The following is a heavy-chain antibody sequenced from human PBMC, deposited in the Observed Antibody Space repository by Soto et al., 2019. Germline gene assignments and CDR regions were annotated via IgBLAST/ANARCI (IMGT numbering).Heavy chain of an antibody. CDR3: ARVRTGYFDY. CDR2: IYYNGNT. D-gene: IGHD3-9*01. V-gene: IGHV4-59*11. CDR1: GGAINDHY. Sequence: SETLSLTCTVSGGAINDHYWSYIRQPPGKGLEWIGYIYYNGNTNYNPSLESRVTISVDRSKNQFSLRLTSLTAAETAVYYCARVRTGYFDYWGRGALLTVSS. J-gene: IGHJ4*02.